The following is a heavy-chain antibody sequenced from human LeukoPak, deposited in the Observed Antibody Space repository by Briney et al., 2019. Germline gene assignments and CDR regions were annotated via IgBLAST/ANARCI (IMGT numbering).Heavy chain of an antibody. CDR1: GFTFSSYA. Sequence: PRGSLRLSCAASGFTFSSYAMHWVRQAPGRGLEWVAIILYDGSNKYYADSVKGRFTISRDNPKNTLYLQMNSLRAEDTAVYYCARDRESGREFDYWGQGTLVTVSS. V-gene: IGHV3-30-3*01. CDR3: ARDRESGREFDY. J-gene: IGHJ4*02. CDR2: ILYDGSNK.